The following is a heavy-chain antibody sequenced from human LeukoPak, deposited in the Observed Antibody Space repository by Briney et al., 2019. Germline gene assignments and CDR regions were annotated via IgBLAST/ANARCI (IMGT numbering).Heavy chain of an antibody. D-gene: IGHD4-17*01. CDR3: TRGTDPTYGDFDY. J-gene: IGHJ4*02. CDR1: GGSISSYY. CDR2: IYCSGST. Sequence: SETLSLTCTVSGGSISSYYWSWIRQPPGKGLEWIGYIYCSGSTNYNPSLKSRVTISVDTSKNQFSLKLSSVTAADTAVYYCTRGTDPTYGDFDYWGQGTLVTVSS. V-gene: IGHV4-59*01.